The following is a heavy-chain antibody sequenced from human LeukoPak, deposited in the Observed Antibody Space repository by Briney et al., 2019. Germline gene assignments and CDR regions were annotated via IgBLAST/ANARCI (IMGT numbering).Heavy chain of an antibody. J-gene: IGHJ6*04. CDR3: ARGRGYCSSTSCYYYYYGMDV. V-gene: IGHV4-34*01. Sequence: PSETLSLTCGVYGGSFSGYYWSWIRQPPGKGLEWIGEINHSGSTNYNPSLKSRVTISVDTSKNQFSLKLSSVTAADTAVYYCARGRGYCSSTSCYYYYYGMDVWGKGTTVTVSS. D-gene: IGHD2-2*01. CDR1: GGSFSGYY. CDR2: INHSGST.